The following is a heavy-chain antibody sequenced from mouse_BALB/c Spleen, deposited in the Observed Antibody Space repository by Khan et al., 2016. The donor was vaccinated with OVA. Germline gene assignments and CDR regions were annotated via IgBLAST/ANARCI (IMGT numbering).Heavy chain of an antibody. CDR2: IFPNNGGT. CDR1: GYIFTDYN. V-gene: IGHV1S29*02. CDR3: ARAGYGSFGF. Sequence: VQLQQSGPDLVKPGASVRISCKASGYIFTDYNMDWVKQSHGKSLEWIGYIFPNNGGTGYNQKFKTKSTLTVDKSSGTAYMELSSLTSEDSAVYYCARAGYGSFGFWGQGTLVTVSA. J-gene: IGHJ3*01. D-gene: IGHD1-2*01.